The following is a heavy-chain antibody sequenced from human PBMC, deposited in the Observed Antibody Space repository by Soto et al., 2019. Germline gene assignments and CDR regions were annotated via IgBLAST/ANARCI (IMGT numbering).Heavy chain of an antibody. D-gene: IGHD2-8*01. J-gene: IGHJ6*02. CDR3: AKDLKYGLPLHFYYGLDA. Sequence: EVQLVESGGGLVQPGRSLTLSCAASGFAFENFAMHWVRQVPGRGLEWVSGISWNGGSIGYADSVEGRFTISRDNAKKSLYLQVNSLTTEDTALYLCAKDLKYGLPLHFYYGLDAWGQGTTVTVS. CDR1: GFAFENFA. V-gene: IGHV3-9*01. CDR2: ISWNGGSI.